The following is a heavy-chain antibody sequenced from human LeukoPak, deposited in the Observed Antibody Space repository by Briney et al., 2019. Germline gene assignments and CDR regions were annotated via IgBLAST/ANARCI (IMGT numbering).Heavy chain of an antibody. CDR2: ISGSGGST. CDR1: GFTFSSYA. V-gene: IGHV3-23*01. D-gene: IGHD5-12*01. J-gene: IGHJ4*02. CDR3: ARGGDIVATIEDNFDY. Sequence: GGSLRLSCAASGFTFSSYAMSWVRQAPGKGLEWVSAISGSGGSTYYADSVKGRFTISRDNSKNTLYLQMNSLRAEDTAVYYCARGGDIVATIEDNFDYWGQGTLVTVSS.